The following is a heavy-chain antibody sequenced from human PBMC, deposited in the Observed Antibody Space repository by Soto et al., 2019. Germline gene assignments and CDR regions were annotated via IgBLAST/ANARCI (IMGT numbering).Heavy chain of an antibody. Sequence: QVQLVQSGAEVKKPGASVKVSCKASGYIFTNYYIHWVRQAPGQGLEWMAIINPLPTSGSTNYAQEFRGRVTVTRDTSTSTVYMELSSLRSGDTAIYYCARDLAAAAYWGQGTLVTVSS. CDR1: GYIFTNYY. CDR3: ARDLAAAAY. V-gene: IGHV1-46*01. D-gene: IGHD6-13*01. CDR2: INPLPTSGST. J-gene: IGHJ4*02.